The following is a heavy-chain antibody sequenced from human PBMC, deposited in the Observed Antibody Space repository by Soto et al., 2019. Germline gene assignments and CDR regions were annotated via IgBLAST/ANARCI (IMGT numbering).Heavy chain of an antibody. D-gene: IGHD6-25*01. CDR1: GIMSSGYG. Sequence: QEQVVQSGPAMKEPGSSVKVSCRASGIMSSGYGFSWVRQAPGQGLEWVGMINPILDSTHYAQNLQGRVSLSVDKSRDTAYLEGTRLRLEDTAIYFCATMKRARLDSWGRGTVVTVSS. CDR2: INPILDST. V-gene: IGHV1-69*09. J-gene: IGHJ4*02. CDR3: ATMKRARLDS.